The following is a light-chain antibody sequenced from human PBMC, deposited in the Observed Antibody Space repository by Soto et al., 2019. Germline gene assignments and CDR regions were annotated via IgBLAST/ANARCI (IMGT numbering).Light chain of an antibody. V-gene: IGKV3-15*01. CDR2: GAS. CDR3: QRYDNWPPWT. CDR1: QSVSSN. Sequence: EIVMTQSPATLSVSPGERATLSCRASQSVSSNLAWYQQNPGQAPRLLIYGASTRATGIPARFSGSGSGTEFTLTISSLQSEDFAVYYCQRYDNWPPWTFGQGTKVEIK. J-gene: IGKJ1*01.